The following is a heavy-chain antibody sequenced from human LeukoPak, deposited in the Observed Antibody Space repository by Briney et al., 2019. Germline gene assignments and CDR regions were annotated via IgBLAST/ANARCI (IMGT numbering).Heavy chain of an antibody. Sequence: GGSLRLSCAASGFTFNTYWMHWVRQGPGKGLVWVSRIDGDGSRASYADSVKGRFTISGDNAKNTLYLQMNSPRPEDTAVYFCVREAGGTYAFDVWGQGTMVTVSS. V-gene: IGHV3-74*01. D-gene: IGHD3-16*01. CDR2: IDGDGSRA. CDR3: VREAGGTYAFDV. CDR1: GFTFNTYW. J-gene: IGHJ3*01.